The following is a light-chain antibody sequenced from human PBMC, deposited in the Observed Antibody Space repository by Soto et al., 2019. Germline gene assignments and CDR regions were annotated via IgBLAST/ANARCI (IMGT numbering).Light chain of an antibody. V-gene: IGKV1-39*01. CDR1: QSISSY. CDR3: QQSYSTPRT. J-gene: IGKJ1*01. Sequence: DIQMTHSPSSLSASLGYIVTITFRASQSISSYLNWYQQKPGKAPKLLIYAASSLQSGVPSRFSGSGSGTDFTLTISSLQPEDFATYYCQQSYSTPRTFGQGTKVDI. CDR2: AAS.